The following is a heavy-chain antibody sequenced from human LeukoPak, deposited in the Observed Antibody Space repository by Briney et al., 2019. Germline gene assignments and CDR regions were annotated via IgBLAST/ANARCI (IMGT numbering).Heavy chain of an antibody. V-gene: IGHV4-39*07. Sequence: SETLSLTCTVSGGSMTSNNYYWGWIRQPPGKGLEWIGEINHSGSTNYNPSLKSRVTISVDTSKNQFSLKLSSVTAADTAVYYCARVAAAGTGIYYFDYWGQGTLVTVSS. CDR3: ARVAAAGTGIYYFDY. CDR2: INHSGST. D-gene: IGHD6-13*01. CDR1: GGSMTSNNYY. J-gene: IGHJ4*02.